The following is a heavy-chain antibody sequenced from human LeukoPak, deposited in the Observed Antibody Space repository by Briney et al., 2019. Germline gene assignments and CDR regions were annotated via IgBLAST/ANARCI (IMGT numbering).Heavy chain of an antibody. CDR3: ARPSPYSSSWSTFDY. CDR2: IYPGDSDT. J-gene: IGHJ4*02. Sequence: GESLKISCRGSGYSFTSYWIAWVRQMPGKGLEWMGIIYPGDSDTRYSPSFQGQVTISADKSISTAYLQWSSLKASDTAMYYCARPSPYSSSWSTFDYWGQGTLVTVSS. D-gene: IGHD6-13*01. CDR1: GYSFTSYW. V-gene: IGHV5-51*01.